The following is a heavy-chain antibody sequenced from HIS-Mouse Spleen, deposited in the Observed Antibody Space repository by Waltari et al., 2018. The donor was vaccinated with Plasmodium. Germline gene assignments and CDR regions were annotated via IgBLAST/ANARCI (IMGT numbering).Heavy chain of an antibody. Sequence: QVQLQQWGAGLLKHSETLSLTCAVYGGSFSGYYWSWIRQPPGKGLEWIGEINHSGSTNYNPSLKSRVTISVDTSKNQFSLKLSSVNAADTAVYYCASSGSGSYYYWGQGTLVTVSS. CDR1: GGSFSGYY. V-gene: IGHV4-34*01. J-gene: IGHJ4*02. CDR3: ASSGSGSYYY. D-gene: IGHD3-10*01. CDR2: INHSGST.